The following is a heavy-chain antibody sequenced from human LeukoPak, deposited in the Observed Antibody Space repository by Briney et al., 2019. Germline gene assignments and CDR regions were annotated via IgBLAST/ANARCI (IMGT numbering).Heavy chain of an antibody. J-gene: IGHJ5*02. CDR1: GGTFDNYA. D-gene: IGHD4-17*01. CDR3: ARDSDYGDYGGWFNP. CDR2: IIPKIRTP. Sequence: ASVKVSCKASGGTFDNYAINWVRQAPGQGLEWMGGIIPKIRTPNLAQKFKGRVSITADTSTTTAYMELSSLRSEDTAVYYCARDSDYGDYGGWFNPWGQGTLVTVSS. V-gene: IGHV1-69*06.